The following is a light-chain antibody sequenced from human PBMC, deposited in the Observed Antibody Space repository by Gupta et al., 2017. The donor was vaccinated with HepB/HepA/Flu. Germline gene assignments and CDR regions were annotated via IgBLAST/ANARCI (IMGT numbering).Light chain of an antibody. J-gene: IGLJ2*01. CDR3: CSDAGSDTLV. CDR2: DVS. CDR1: SSDVGGYNY. V-gene: IGLV2-11*01. Sequence: QSALTQPRSVSGSPGQSVTISCTGTSSDVGGYNYVSWYQQHPGKAPKLMIYDVSKRPSGVPDRFSGSKSGNTASLTISGLQAEEEADYYCCSDAGSDTLVFGGGTKLTVL.